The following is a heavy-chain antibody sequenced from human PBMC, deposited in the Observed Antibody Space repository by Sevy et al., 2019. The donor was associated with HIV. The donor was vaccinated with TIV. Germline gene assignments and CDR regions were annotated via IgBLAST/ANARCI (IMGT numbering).Heavy chain of an antibody. J-gene: IGHJ4*02. Sequence: ASVKVSCKASGYTFTSYGISWVRQAPGQGLEWMGWIGAYNGNTNYAQKLQGRVTMTTDTSTSTAYMELRSLRSDDTAVYYCARHNGRAYDSSGYYYSYWGQGTLVTVSS. CDR2: IGAYNGNT. CDR3: ARHNGRAYDSSGYYYSY. CDR1: GYTFTSYG. D-gene: IGHD3-22*01. V-gene: IGHV1-18*01.